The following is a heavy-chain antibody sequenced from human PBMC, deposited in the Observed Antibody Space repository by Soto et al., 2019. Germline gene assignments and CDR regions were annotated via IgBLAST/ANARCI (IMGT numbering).Heavy chain of an antibody. CDR3: AKGRSYYYYYGVDV. V-gene: IGHV3-23*01. J-gene: IGHJ6*02. Sequence: EVQLLESGGGLVQPGGSLRLSCAASGFTFSSCAMGWVRQAPGKGLEWVSEIIDSGGSTYYADSVKGRFTISRDNSKSTLYLQMNSVRAEDTALYYCAKGRSYYYYYGVDVWGQGTTVTVSS. CDR2: IIDSGGST. CDR1: GFTFSSCA.